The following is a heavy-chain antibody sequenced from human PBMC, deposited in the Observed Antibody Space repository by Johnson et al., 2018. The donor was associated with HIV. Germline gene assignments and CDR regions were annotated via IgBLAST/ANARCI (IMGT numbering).Heavy chain of an antibody. J-gene: IGHJ3*02. V-gene: IGHV3-7*01. CDR1: GFTFSDDY. D-gene: IGHD1-14*01. CDR3: ARLTSGAFDI. CDR2: INQDESEK. Sequence: VQLVESGGGLVKPGGSLRLSCAASGFTFSDDYMSWIRQAPGKGLEWVANINQDESEKYYVDSVKGRFTISRDNAKNSLYLQMNSLRAEDTAVYYCARLTSGAFDIWGPGTMVTVSS.